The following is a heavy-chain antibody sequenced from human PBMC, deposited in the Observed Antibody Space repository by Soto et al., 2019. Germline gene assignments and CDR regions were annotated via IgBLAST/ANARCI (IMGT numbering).Heavy chain of an antibody. CDR3: ARDGLLGTTRGGWFYP. CDR2: ISGSNGNT. Sequence: QVQLVQSGAEVKEPVASVKVSCKASGYTFASYGIYLVRQAPGQGLEGMGGISGSNGNTKYAQKFQGRVTVTTDTYTSTGYMELRSLRADGTAVYYFARDGLLGTTRGGWFYPWGQGTLVTVSS. V-gene: IGHV1-18*01. J-gene: IGHJ5*02. D-gene: IGHD1-26*01. CDR1: GYTFASYG.